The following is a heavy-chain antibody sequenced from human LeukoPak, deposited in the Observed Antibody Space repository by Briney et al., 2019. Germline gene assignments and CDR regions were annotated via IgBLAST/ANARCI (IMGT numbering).Heavy chain of an antibody. Sequence: GGSLRLSCAASGFIFSDYYISWIRQAPGKGLEWVSYTSFSGNTISYADSVKGRFTFSRDNAKNSLFLQMNSLRAEETAVYYCASAALTYYYDYWGQGTLGAVSS. J-gene: IGHJ4*02. D-gene: IGHD4/OR15-4a*01. CDR2: TSFSGNTI. CDR1: GFIFSDYY. V-gene: IGHV3-11*01. CDR3: ASAALTYYYDY.